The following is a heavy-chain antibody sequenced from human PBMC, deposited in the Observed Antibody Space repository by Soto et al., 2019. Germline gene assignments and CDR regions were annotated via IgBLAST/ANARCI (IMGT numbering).Heavy chain of an antibody. Sequence: GGSLRLSCAASGFTFSSYAMSWARQAPGKGLEWVSSIGVSSDAYYADSVKGRFTISRDNSRNTLYLQMNSLRAEDTALYYCAKNYFFDSWGQGTLVTVSS. CDR1: GFTFSSYA. J-gene: IGHJ4*02. CDR2: IGVSSDA. V-gene: IGHV3-23*01. CDR3: AKNYFFDS.